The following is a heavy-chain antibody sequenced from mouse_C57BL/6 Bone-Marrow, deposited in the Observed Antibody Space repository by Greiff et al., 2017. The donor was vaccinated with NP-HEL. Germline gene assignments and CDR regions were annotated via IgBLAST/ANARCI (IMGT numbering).Heavy chain of an antibody. CDR3: AREGDGYYPDY. J-gene: IGHJ2*01. D-gene: IGHD2-3*01. CDR2: IYPRSGNT. CDR1: GYTFTSYG. Sequence: VKLVESGAELARPGASVKLSCKASGYTFTSYGISWVKQRTGQGLEWIGEIYPRSGNTYYNEKFKGKATLTADKSSSTAYMELRSLTSEDSAVYFCAREGDGYYPDYWGQGTTLTVSS. V-gene: IGHV1-81*01.